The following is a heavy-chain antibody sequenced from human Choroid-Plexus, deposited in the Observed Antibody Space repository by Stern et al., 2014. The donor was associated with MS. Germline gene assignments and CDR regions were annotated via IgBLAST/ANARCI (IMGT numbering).Heavy chain of an antibody. J-gene: IGHJ5*02. CDR2: ASYDGSNK. V-gene: IGHV3-30*18. D-gene: IGHD2/OR15-2a*01. Sequence: VQLVESGGGVVQPGRPLRLSCVASGFTFGSCAMHWVRQAPGKGLEWVARASYDGSNKYYADSVKGRFAISRDNSQNTLYMQMSSLRPEDTAVYYCAKDRHYLTYFFDHWGQGSLVTVSS. CDR1: GFTFGSCA. CDR3: AKDRHYLTYFFDH.